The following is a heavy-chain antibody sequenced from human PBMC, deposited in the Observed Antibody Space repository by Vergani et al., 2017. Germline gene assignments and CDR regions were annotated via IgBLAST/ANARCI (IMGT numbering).Heavy chain of an antibody. J-gene: IGHJ4*02. D-gene: IGHD1-1*01. CDR1: GFTVTNYA. CDR2: IWHDGGNK. CDR3: VRDRYEGTSPYNGRLLGH. V-gene: IGHV3-33*01. Sequence: QVQLLESGGGVVQPGRSLRLSCVMSGFTVTNYAIFWVRQAPGKGLEGVSVIWHDGGNKHFADSVAGRFAISRDDSKKTVYLEMTNLRAEDTALYYCVRDRYEGTSPYNGRLLGHWGQGTRVTVSS.